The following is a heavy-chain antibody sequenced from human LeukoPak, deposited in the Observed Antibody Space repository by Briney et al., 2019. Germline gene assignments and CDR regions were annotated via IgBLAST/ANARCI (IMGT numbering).Heavy chain of an antibody. V-gene: IGHV3-9*01. CDR2: ISWNSGSI. CDR3: AKDMGYSGSYQHFDY. Sequence: PGGSLRLSCAASGFTFDDYAMHWVRQAPGKGLEWVSGISWNSGSIGYADSVKGRFTISRDNAKNSLYLQMNSLRAEDTALYYCAKDMGYSGSYQHFDYWGQGTLVTVSS. J-gene: IGHJ4*02. D-gene: IGHD1-26*01. CDR1: GFTFDDYA.